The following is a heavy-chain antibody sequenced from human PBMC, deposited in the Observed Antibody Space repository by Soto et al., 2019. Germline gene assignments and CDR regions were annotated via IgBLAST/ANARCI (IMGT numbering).Heavy chain of an antibody. CDR2: IYWDDDT. CDR3: AHRGYYYYGMDV. CDR1: GFSLSTSGVG. J-gene: IGHJ6*02. V-gene: IGHV2-5*02. Sequence: QITLKESGPTLVKPTQTLTLTCTFSGFSLSTSGVGVGWIRQPPGKALEWLALIYWDDDTRYSPSLKNRLTITRDTSKNQVVLTVTNMDPVDTATYYCAHRGYYYYGMDVWGQGTTVTVS.